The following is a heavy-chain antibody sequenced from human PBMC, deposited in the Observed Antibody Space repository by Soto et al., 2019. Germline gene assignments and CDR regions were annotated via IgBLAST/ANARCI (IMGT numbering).Heavy chain of an antibody. J-gene: IGHJ1*01. CDR2: IYYSGTT. D-gene: IGHD3-22*01. CDR3: ATNVVYYDGSGPKYSHH. CDR1: GGSISTGGYY. V-gene: IGHV4-31*03. Sequence: PSETLSLTCTVSGGSISTGGYYWSWIRQHPGKGLECIGYIYYSGTTYYNPSLKSRVTISVDASKSQLSLKLSSVTAADTAVYYCATNVVYYDGSGPKYSHHWGQGTLVTVSS.